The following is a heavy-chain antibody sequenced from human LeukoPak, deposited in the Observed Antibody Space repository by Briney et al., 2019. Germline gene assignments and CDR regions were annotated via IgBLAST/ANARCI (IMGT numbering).Heavy chain of an antibody. Sequence: ASVKVSCKASGYTFTSYDINWVRQATGQGLEWMGWMNPNSGNTGYAQKFQGRVTMTRNTSISTAYMELSSLRSEDTAVYYCAGGRVETTSYLYYYYYGMDVWGQGTTVTVSS. CDR2: MNPNSGNT. CDR1: GYTFTSYD. J-gene: IGHJ6*02. CDR3: AGGRVETTSYLYYYYYGMDV. V-gene: IGHV1-8*01. D-gene: IGHD1-1*01.